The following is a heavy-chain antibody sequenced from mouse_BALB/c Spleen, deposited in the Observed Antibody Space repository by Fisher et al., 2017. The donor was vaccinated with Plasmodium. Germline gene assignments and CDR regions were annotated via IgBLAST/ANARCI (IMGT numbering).Heavy chain of an antibody. V-gene: IGHV5-9-3*01. J-gene: IGHJ4*01. Sequence: GRFTISRDNAKNTLYLQMSSLRSEDTAMYYCGRHGLTEVVPDYGIDYWGQGTSVTVSS. D-gene: IGHD1-1*01. CDR3: GRHGLTEVVPDYGIDY.